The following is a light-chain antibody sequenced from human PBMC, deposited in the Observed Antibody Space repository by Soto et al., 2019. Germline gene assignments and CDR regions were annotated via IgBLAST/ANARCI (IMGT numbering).Light chain of an antibody. CDR1: QSVSSY. V-gene: IGKV3-11*01. CDR3: QQRSNWLYT. J-gene: IGKJ2*01. Sequence: EIVLTQSPATLSLSPRERATLSCRASQSVSSYLAWYQQKPGPAPRLLIYDASNRATGIPARFSGSGSGTDFTLTISSLEPEDFAVYYCQQRSNWLYTFGQGTKLEIK. CDR2: DAS.